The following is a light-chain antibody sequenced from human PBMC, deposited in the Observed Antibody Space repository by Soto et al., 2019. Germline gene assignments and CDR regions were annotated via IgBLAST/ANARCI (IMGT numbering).Light chain of an antibody. V-gene: IGKV3D-15*01. J-gene: IGKJ3*01. Sequence: ETVMTQSPATLSLSLGERATLSCRASQSVSNNLAWYQQKPVQAPRLLIYDASTRATGIPARFSGSGSGTEFTLTISSLEPEYFVVYYCQQYHSPPLTFGPGTRVDIK. CDR1: QSVSNN. CDR2: DAS. CDR3: QQYHSPPLT.